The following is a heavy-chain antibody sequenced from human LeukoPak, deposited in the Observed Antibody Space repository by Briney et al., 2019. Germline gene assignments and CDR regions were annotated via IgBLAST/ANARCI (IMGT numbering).Heavy chain of an antibody. Sequence: PGGSLRLSCAASGFTLSSYAMSWVRQAPGKGLEWVSGINGGGGNTYYADSVKGRLTISRDNSKNTLYLQMNSLRVEDTAVYYCAKAPAYCGGDCYSGYLQHWGQGTLVTVSS. CDR2: INGGGGNT. CDR1: GFTLSSYA. V-gene: IGHV3-23*01. D-gene: IGHD2-21*01. J-gene: IGHJ1*01. CDR3: AKAPAYCGGDCYSGYLQH.